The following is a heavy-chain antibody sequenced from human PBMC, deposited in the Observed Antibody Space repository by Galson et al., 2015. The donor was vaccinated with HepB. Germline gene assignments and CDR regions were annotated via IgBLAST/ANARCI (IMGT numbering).Heavy chain of an antibody. CDR3: ARETHRYFDWWKYGMDV. Sequence: SLRLSCAASGFTFSSYWMSWVRQAPGKGLEWVANIKQDGSEKYYVDSVKGRFTIPRDNAKNSLYLQMNSLRAEDTAVYYCARETHRYFDWWKYGMDVWGQGTTVTVSS. CDR1: GFTFSSYW. D-gene: IGHD3-9*01. CDR2: IKQDGSEK. V-gene: IGHV3-7*03. J-gene: IGHJ6*02.